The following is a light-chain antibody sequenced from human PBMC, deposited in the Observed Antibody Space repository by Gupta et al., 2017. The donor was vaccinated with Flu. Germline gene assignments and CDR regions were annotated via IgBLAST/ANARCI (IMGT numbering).Light chain of an antibody. CDR1: PSVVYA. Sequence: EIVLTQSTDLQSVTRQEKVTITCRAGPSVVYAFHWYQQKQGQSPRPLIRFASQSFSAVPSRFSGSGSGADFTITINSLVADDAATYYCHQRSSFPLTFGGGTKVEIK. CDR2: FAS. CDR3: HQRSSFPLT. V-gene: IGKV6-21*01. J-gene: IGKJ4*01.